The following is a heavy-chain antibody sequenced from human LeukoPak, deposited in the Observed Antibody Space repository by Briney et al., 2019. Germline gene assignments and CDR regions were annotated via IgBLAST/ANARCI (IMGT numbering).Heavy chain of an antibody. CDR2: IIPIFCTA. CDR3: ARGGLGSGSSYYFDY. D-gene: IGHD3-10*01. V-gene: IGHV1-69*05. CDR1: GGTFSSYA. J-gene: IGHJ4*02. Sequence: GASVKVSCKASGGTFSSYAISWVRHAPGQGLEWMGGIIPIFCTANYAQKFQGRVTITTDESTSTADMELSSLRSEDTAVYYCARGGLGSGSSYYFDYWGQGTLVTVSS.